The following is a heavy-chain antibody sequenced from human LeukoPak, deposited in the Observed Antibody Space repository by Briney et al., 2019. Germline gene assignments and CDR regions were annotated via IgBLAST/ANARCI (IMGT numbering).Heavy chain of an antibody. CDR1: GGTFSSYA. CDR2: IIPIFGTA. D-gene: IGHD4-17*01. V-gene: IGHV1-69*13. Sequence: SVKVSRKASGGTFSSYAISWVRQAPGQGLEWMGGIIPIFGTANYAQKFQGRVTITADESTSTAYMELSSLRSEDTAVYYCAGDYGDYVFDYWGQGTLVTVSS. J-gene: IGHJ4*02. CDR3: AGDYGDYVFDY.